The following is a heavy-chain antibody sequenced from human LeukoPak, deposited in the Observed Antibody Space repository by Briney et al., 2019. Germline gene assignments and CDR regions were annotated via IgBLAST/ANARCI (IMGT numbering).Heavy chain of an antibody. V-gene: IGHV1-58*01. J-gene: IGHJ3*02. Sequence: SVKVSCKASGFTFTRSAVQWVRQARGQGLELIGWIVVGSGNTNYAQKFQERVTITRDMSTSTAYMKLSSLRSEDTAVYYCAADGGYYDSSGVNDAFDIWGQGTVVTVSS. D-gene: IGHD3-22*01. CDR3: AADGGYYDSSGVNDAFDI. CDR2: IVVGSGNT. CDR1: GFTFTRSA.